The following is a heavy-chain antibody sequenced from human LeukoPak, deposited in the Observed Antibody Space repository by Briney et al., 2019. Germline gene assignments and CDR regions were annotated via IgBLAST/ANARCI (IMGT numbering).Heavy chain of an antibody. Sequence: PGGSLRLSCAASGFTFSSYNMNWVRQAPGKGLEWVSSISSTSSYIYYADSVKGRFTISRDNVKNSLYLQMNSLRAEDTAVYYCAGDLTVAQEYYFDYWGQGTLVTVSS. J-gene: IGHJ4*02. V-gene: IGHV3-21*01. CDR2: ISSTSSYI. CDR1: GFTFSSYN. CDR3: AGDLTVAQEYYFDY.